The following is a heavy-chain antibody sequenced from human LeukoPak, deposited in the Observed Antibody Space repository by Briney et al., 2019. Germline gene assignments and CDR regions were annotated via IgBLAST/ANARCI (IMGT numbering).Heavy chain of an antibody. V-gene: IGHV1-69*05. Sequence: ASVKVSCKASGGTFSSYAISWVRQAPGQGLEWMGGIIPIFGTANYAQKFQGRVTITTDESTSTAYMELSSLRSEDTAVYFCARSGVLWFGELGKWFDPWGQGTLVTVSS. J-gene: IGHJ5*02. CDR3: ARSGVLWFGELGKWFDP. CDR1: GGTFSSYA. D-gene: IGHD3-10*01. CDR2: IIPIFGTA.